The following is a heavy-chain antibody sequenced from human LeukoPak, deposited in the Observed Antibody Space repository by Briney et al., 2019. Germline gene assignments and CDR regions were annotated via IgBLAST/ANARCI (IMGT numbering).Heavy chain of an antibody. Sequence: GGTLRLSCAASEFPFSNYGMSWVRQAPGKGLEWVSSISTSGGSTYYADSVKGRFTISRDNSKDTLYLQMNSLRAEDTAVYYCASQTMLDAFDIWGQGTMVTVSS. CDR3: ASQTMLDAFDI. D-gene: IGHD3-10*02. CDR2: ISTSGGST. CDR1: EFPFSNYG. J-gene: IGHJ3*02. V-gene: IGHV3-23*01.